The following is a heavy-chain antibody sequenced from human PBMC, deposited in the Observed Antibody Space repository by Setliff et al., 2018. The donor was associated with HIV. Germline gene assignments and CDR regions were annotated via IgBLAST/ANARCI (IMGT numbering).Heavy chain of an antibody. CDR1: GYTFTSYG. J-gene: IGHJ4*02. V-gene: IGHV1-18*01. Sequence: ASVKVSCKASGYTFTSYGISWVRQAPGQGLEWMGWISGYKGNTNYAQKFQGRVTMTTDTSTTTAYMDLRSLRSDDTAMYFCARDHIDWPEGPDYWGQGTLVTVSS. CDR2: ISGYKGNT. CDR3: ARDHIDWPEGPDY. D-gene: IGHD3-9*01.